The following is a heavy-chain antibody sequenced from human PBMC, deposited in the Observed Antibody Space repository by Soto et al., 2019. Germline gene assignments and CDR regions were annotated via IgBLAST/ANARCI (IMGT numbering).Heavy chain of an antibody. CDR1: GGSISSSSYY. Sequence: SETLSLTCTVSGGSISSSSYYWGWIRQPPGKGLEWIGSIYYSGSTYYNPSLKSRVTISVDTSKNQFSLKLSSVTAADTAVYYCARVDLTVTTDYWGQGTLVTVSA. CDR3: ARVDLTVTTDY. D-gene: IGHD4-17*01. CDR2: IYYSGST. J-gene: IGHJ4*02. V-gene: IGHV4-39*01.